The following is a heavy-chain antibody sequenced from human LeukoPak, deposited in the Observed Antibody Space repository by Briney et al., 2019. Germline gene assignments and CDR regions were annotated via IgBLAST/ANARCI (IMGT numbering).Heavy chain of an antibody. V-gene: IGHV3-7*03. CDR1: GFRFSSYW. CDR3: ASQPAAADVDY. CDR2: IKQDGSEK. J-gene: IGHJ4*02. Sequence: PGGSLRLSCAASGFRFSSYWITWVRQAPGKGLEWVANIKQDGSEKSYVDSVKGRFTISRDNAKNSLYLQMNSLRADDTGVYYCASQPAAADVDYWGQGTLVTVSS. D-gene: IGHD2-2*01.